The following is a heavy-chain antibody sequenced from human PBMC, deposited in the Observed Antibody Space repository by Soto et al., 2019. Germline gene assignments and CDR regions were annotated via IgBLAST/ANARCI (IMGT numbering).Heavy chain of an antibody. V-gene: IGHV1-18*01. CDR3: ARDAPNIAAAGTGRLDYYYYYGMDV. D-gene: IGHD6-13*01. CDR2: ISAYNGNT. J-gene: IGHJ6*02. Sequence: QVQLVQSGAEVKKPGASVKVSCKASGYTFTSYGISWVRQAPGQGLEWMGWISAYNGNTNYAQKLQGRVTMTTDTSTSTAYMELRSLRSDDTAVYYCARDAPNIAAAGTGRLDYYYYYGMDVWGQGTTVTVSS. CDR1: GYTFTSYG.